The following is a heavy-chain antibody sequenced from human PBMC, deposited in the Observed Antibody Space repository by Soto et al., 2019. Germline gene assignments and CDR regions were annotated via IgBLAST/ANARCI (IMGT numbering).Heavy chain of an antibody. CDR1: GFTFSSSG. D-gene: IGHD6-19*01. CDR3: AKSPPAVAGYFDY. V-gene: IGHV3-30*18. Sequence: QVQLVESGGGVIQHGRSLRLSCAASGFTFSSSGKHWVRHAPDKGLERVAVTSYDGSSGYYADSVRGRFTISRDNSKNTLYLQMNSLRAEDTAVYYCAKSPPAVAGYFDYWGQGTLVTVSS. CDR2: TSYDGSSG. J-gene: IGHJ4*02.